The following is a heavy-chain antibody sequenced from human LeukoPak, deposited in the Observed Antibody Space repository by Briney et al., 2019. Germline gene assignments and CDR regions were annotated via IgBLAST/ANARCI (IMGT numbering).Heavy chain of an antibody. D-gene: IGHD3-3*01. CDR1: GGSISSGSYY. CDR3: ARASITIFGVAYGMDV. Sequence: SQTLSLTCTVSGGSISSGSYYWSWLRQPAGTGLEWIGRIYTSGSTNYNPSLKSRVTISVDTSKNQFSLKLSSVTAADTAVYYCARASITIFGVAYGMDVWGQGTTVTVSS. V-gene: IGHV4-61*02. CDR2: IYTSGST. J-gene: IGHJ6*02.